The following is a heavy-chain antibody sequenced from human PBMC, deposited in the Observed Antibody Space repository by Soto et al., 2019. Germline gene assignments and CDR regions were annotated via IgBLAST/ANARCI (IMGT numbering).Heavy chain of an antibody. CDR1: GFTFSSYA. Sequence: EVQLLESGGGLVQPGGSLRLSCAASGFTFSSYAMSWVRQAPGKGLEWVSAISGSGVSTYYADSVKGRFTVSRDNSKNTLYLQMNSLRAEDTAVDYCAKATGGAYYYGMDVWGQGTTVTVSS. D-gene: IGHD3-10*01. J-gene: IGHJ6*02. CDR2: ISGSGVST. CDR3: AKATGGAYYYGMDV. V-gene: IGHV3-23*01.